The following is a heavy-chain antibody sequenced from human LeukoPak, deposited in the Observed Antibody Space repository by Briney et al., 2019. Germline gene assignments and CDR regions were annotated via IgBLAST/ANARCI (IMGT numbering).Heavy chain of an antibody. CDR3: AKLGRKVYYYDSSGSKKDAFDI. CDR1: GLTFISYG. Sequence: PGRALRLSCAAHGLTFISYGMPWVRQAPAKVLERVAVIWYDGSNKYYADSVKGRFTISRDNSKNTLYLQMNSLRAEDTAVYYCAKLGRKVYYYDSSGSKKDAFDIWGQGTMVTVSS. D-gene: IGHD3-22*01. J-gene: IGHJ3*02. V-gene: IGHV3-33*06. CDR2: IWYDGSNK.